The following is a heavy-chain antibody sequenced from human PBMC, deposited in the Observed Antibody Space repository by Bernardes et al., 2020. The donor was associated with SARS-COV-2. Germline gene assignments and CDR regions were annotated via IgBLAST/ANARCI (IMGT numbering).Heavy chain of an antibody. D-gene: IGHD2-15*01. Sequence: SETLSLTCTVSGGSISSYYWSWIRQPPGKGLEWIGYIYYSGSTNYNPSLKSRVTISVDTSKNQFSLKLSSVTAADTAVYYCARHLVVAATPVFDPWGQGTLVTVSS. CDR3: ARHLVVAATPVFDP. CDR2: IYYSGST. J-gene: IGHJ5*02. V-gene: IGHV4-59*08. CDR1: GGSISSYY.